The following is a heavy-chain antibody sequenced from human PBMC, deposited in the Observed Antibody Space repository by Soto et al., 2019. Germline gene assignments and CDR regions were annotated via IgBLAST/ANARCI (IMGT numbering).Heavy chain of an antibody. Sequence: QVQLQESGPGLVKPSETLSLTCTVSGVSINGDYCSWIRQPPGKGLEWIGYVYYSGTTNYNPSLESRVTIAADTSNNQFSLKVSSVTAADTAVYYCAKYRRTAAEGYTLDYWGQGTLVTVSS. CDR3: AKYRRTAAEGYTLDY. D-gene: IGHD6-13*01. CDR2: VYYSGTT. CDR1: GVSINGDY. V-gene: IGHV4-59*01. J-gene: IGHJ4*02.